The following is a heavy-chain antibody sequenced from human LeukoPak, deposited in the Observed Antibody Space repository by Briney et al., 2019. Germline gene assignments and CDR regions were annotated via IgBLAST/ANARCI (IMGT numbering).Heavy chain of an antibody. CDR3: ARGRGGSYHC. D-gene: IGHD1-26*01. CDR1: GFTFSNDW. J-gene: IGHJ4*02. Sequence: AGGSLRLSCAASGFTFSNDWMHWVRQAPGKRLVWVSRMNTDGSTTTYADSVKGRFTISRDNAKNTLYLQMNSLRVEDTAVYYCARGRGGSYHCWGQGTLVTVSS. V-gene: IGHV3-74*01. CDR2: MNTDGSTT.